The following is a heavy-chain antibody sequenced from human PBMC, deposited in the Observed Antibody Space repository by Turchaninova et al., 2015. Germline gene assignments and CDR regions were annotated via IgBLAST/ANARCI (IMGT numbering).Heavy chain of an antibody. CDR3: ARSGSRWGSNTSGWLY. J-gene: IGHJ4*02. V-gene: IGHV4-34*01. Sequence: QVQLQQWGAGLLKPSETMSLTCAVYGGSFSGYSWSWIRQPPGKGMEWSGEIKHRGSTNYYPSLKSRVTISVDTSKNQFSLKLTAVTAADTAVYYCARSGSRWGSNTSGWLYWGQGTLVTVSS. CDR1: GGSFSGYS. D-gene: IGHD6-19*01. CDR2: IKHRGST.